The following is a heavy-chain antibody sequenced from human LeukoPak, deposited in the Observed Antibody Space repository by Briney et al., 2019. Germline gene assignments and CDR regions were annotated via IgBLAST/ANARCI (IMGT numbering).Heavy chain of an antibody. V-gene: IGHV1-46*01. CDR1: GYTFTSYY. D-gene: IGHD1-26*01. CDR3: ASGGSYPIYYYYGMDV. Sequence: ASVKVSCKASGYTFTSYYMHWVRQAPGQGLEWMEIINPSGGSTSYAQKFQGRVTMTRDTSTSTVYMELSSLRSEDTAVYYCASGGSYPIYYYYGMDVWGQGTTVTVSS. CDR2: INPSGGST. J-gene: IGHJ6*02.